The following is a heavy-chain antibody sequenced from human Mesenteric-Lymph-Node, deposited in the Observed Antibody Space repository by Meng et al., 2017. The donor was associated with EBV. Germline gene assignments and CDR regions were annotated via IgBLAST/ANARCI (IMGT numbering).Heavy chain of an antibody. CDR2: IKSKIDGGTT. CDR1: GFIFSTYG. J-gene: IGHJ4*02. Sequence: RLGGSGEAVVQRGSSRGLSGAAYGFIFSTYGMHWVRQAPGKGLEWVGRIKSKIDGGTTDYAAPVHGRFIISRDDSRSTLYLQMNSPRTEDTAVYYCTTGYHIPSHDGYWGQGTLVTVSS. V-gene: IGHV3-15*02. D-gene: IGHD2-15*01. CDR3: TTGYHIPSHDGY.